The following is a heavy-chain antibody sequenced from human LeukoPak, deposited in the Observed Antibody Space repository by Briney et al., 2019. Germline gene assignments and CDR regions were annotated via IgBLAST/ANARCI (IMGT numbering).Heavy chain of an antibody. J-gene: IGHJ4*02. CDR2: INPNSGGT. D-gene: IGHD2-21*02. Sequence: GASVKVSCKASGYTFTGYYMHWVRQAPGQGLEWMGWINPNSGGTNYAQKFQGRVTMTRDTSISTAYMELSRLRSDDTAVYYCARAHIVVVTATPDYWGQGTLVTVSS. CDR1: GYTFTGYY. CDR3: ARAHIVVVTATPDY. V-gene: IGHV1-2*02.